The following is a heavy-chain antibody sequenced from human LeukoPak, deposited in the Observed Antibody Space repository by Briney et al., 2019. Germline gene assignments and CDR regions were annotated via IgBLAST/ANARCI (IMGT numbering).Heavy chain of an antibody. J-gene: IGHJ4*02. V-gene: IGHV4-38-2*02. CDR3: ASLRERSYYARGFDY. CDR1: GYSISSGYY. D-gene: IGHD1-26*01. CDR2: FYHSGST. Sequence: SETLSLTCTVSGYSISSGYYWGWIRQPPGKGLEWIGSFYHSGSTYYKSSLKSRVTVSVGTSKNQFSLKLSSVTAADTAVYYCASLRERSYYARGFDYWGQGTLVTVSS.